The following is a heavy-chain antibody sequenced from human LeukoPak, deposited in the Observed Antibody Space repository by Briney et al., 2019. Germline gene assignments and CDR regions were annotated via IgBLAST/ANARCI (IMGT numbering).Heavy chain of an antibody. CDR2: ISAYSGDT. Sequence: ASVTLSCKASGYTFSSYGITWVRQAPGQGLEWMGWISAYSGDTKYAQNVQGGVTTTTDTSTSTAYMELRSLRSDDTAVYYCARGPYYYDSSGYYLDHWGQGTLVTVSS. V-gene: IGHV1-18*01. J-gene: IGHJ4*02. D-gene: IGHD3-22*01. CDR1: GYTFSSYG. CDR3: ARGPYYYDSSGYYLDH.